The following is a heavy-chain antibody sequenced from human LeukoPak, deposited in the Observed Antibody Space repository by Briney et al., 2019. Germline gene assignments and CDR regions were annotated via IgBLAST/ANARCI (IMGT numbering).Heavy chain of an antibody. Sequence: SETLSLTCTVSGGSISSSSYYWGWIRQPPGKGLEWIGSIYYSGSTYYNPSLKSRVTISVDTSKNQFSLKLSSVTAADTAVYYCAKGEYQLLSNFDYWGQGTLVTVSS. V-gene: IGHV4-39*07. D-gene: IGHD2-2*01. CDR1: GGSISSSSYY. CDR3: AKGEYQLLSNFDY. CDR2: IYYSGST. J-gene: IGHJ4*02.